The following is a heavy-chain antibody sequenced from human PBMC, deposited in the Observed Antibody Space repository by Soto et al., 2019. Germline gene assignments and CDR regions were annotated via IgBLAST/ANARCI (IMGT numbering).Heavy chain of an antibody. J-gene: IGHJ3*02. CDR3: ATYSGSYEAFDI. CDR1: GGTFSSYA. CDR2: IIPIFGTA. V-gene: IGHV1-69*13. Sequence: SVKVSCKASGGTFSSYAISWVRQAPGQGLEWMGGIIPIFGTANYAQKFQGRVTITADESTSTAYMELSSLRSEDTAVYYCATYSGSYEAFDIWGQGTMVTVSS. D-gene: IGHD1-26*01.